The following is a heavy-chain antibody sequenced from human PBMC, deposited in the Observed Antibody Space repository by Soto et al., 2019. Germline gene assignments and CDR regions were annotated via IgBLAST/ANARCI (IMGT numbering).Heavy chain of an antibody. J-gene: IGHJ6*02. V-gene: IGHV3-30*18. CDR2: ISYDGSNK. Sequence: GGSLRLSCAASGFTFSSYGMHWVRQAPGKGLEWVAVISYDGSNKYYADSVKGRFTISRDNSKNTLYLQMNSLRAEDTAVYYCAKAMRHSYGHRHPALDYYYGMDVWGQGTTVTVSS. CDR1: GFTFSSYG. D-gene: IGHD5-18*01. CDR3: AKAMRHSYGHRHPALDYYYGMDV.